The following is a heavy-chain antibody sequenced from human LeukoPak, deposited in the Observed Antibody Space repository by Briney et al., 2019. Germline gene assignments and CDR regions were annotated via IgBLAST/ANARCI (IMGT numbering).Heavy chain of an antibody. CDR3: ARGESHCSTSTCSRRRMDV. V-gene: IGHV3-7*01. CDR1: EFPFRNYW. D-gene: IGHD2-2*01. J-gene: IGHJ6*02. CDR2: VNQGGSYN. Sequence: GGSLTLSCAASEFPFRNYWMTWVRRAPGRGLEWVDNVNQGGSYNYYQALLRGRITISRDNVKNEVYLQMDSLRVEDSAVYYCARGESHCSTSTCSRRRMDVWGQGTTVTVSS.